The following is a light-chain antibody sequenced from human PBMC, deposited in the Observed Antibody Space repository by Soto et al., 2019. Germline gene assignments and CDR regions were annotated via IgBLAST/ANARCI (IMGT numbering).Light chain of an antibody. V-gene: IGLV2-23*01. CDR2: EGS. CDR3: CSYAGVHTYV. Sequence: QSALTQPASVSGSPGQSITISCTGTSSDVGSYNLVSWYQQHPGKAPKLMIYEGSKRPSGVSNRFSGSKSGNTASLTISGLQVDDEADYYCCSYAGVHTYVFGTETKLTVL. J-gene: IGLJ1*01. CDR1: SSDVGSYNL.